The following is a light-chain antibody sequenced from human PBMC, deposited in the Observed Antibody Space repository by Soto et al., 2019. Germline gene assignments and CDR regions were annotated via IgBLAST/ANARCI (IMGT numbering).Light chain of an antibody. CDR3: SSYTISCARYVV. CDR2: DVS. J-gene: IGLJ2*01. Sequence: QSALTQPASVSGSPGQSITISCTGTSSDVGGYNYVSWYQQHPGKAPKLMIYDVSNRPSGVSNRFSGSKSGNTAPLTIAGLQAEDEADYYCSSYTISCARYVVFGGGTKLTVL. V-gene: IGLV2-14*01. CDR1: SSDVGGYNY.